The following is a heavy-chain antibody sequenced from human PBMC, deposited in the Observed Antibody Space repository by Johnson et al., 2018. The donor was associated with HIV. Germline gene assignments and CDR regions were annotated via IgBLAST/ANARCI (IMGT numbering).Heavy chain of an antibody. CDR3: ARDQSNGWNRGAFDI. CDR2: TRFDGSKK. CDR1: GFTFSSYG. J-gene: IGHJ3*02. D-gene: IGHD6-19*01. Sequence: VQLVESGGGVVQPGGSLRLSCAASGFTFSSYGMHWVRQTPGKGLEWVAFTRFDGSKKYYAESVKGRFTISRDNSKNTLYLHMNSLRAEDTAVYYCARDQSNGWNRGAFDIWGQGTVVTVSS. V-gene: IGHV3-30*02.